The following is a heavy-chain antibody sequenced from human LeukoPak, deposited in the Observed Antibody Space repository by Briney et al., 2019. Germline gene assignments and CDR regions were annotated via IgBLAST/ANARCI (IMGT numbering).Heavy chain of an antibody. CDR3: ARDLVVRGVIYFDY. CDR1: GGTFSSYA. J-gene: IGHJ4*02. Sequence: SVKVSCKASGGTFSSYAISWVRQAPGQGLEWMGRIIPILGIANYAQKFQGRVTITADKSTSTAYMELSSLRSEDTAVYYCARDLVVRGVIYFDYWGQGTLVTVSS. V-gene: IGHV1-69*04. D-gene: IGHD3-10*01. CDR2: IIPILGIA.